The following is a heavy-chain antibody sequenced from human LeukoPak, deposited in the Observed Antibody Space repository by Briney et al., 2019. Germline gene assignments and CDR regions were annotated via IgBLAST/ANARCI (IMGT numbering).Heavy chain of an antibody. CDR1: GYTFTSYA. Sequence: ASVKVSCKASGYTFTSYAMNWVRQAPGQGLEWMGWINTNTGNPTYAQGFTGRFVFSLDTSVSTAYLQISSLKAEDTAVYYCARAPSAEYSSGWYGLDYYYYGMDVWGQGTTVTVSS. CDR3: ARAPSAEYSSGWYGLDYYYYGMDV. J-gene: IGHJ6*02. V-gene: IGHV7-4-1*02. D-gene: IGHD6-19*01. CDR2: INTNTGNP.